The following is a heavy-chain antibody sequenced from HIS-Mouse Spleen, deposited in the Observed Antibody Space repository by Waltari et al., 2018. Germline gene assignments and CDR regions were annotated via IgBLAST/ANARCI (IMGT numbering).Heavy chain of an antibody. D-gene: IGHD6-13*01. J-gene: IGHJ2*01. CDR2: IYYSGST. CDR1: GGSISSSSYY. V-gene: IGHV4-39*07. CDR3: AREIPYSSSWYDWYFDL. Sequence: QLQLQESGPGLVKPSETLSLTCTVPGGSISSSSYYWAWIRQPPGKGPEWIGSIYYSGSTYYNPSLKSRVTISVDTSKNQFSLKLSSVTAADTAVYYCAREIPYSSSWYDWYFDLWGRGTLVTVSS.